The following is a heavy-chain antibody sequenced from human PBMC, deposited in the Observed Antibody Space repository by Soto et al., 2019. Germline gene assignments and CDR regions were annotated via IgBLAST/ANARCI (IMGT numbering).Heavy chain of an antibody. CDR3: SRSLDS. V-gene: IGHV3-7*01. CDR2: INPDGSEK. CDR1: GFTFNNFW. J-gene: IGHJ4*02. Sequence: EVQLVESGGGLVKPGGSLRLSCAASGFTFNNFWMDWVRQAPGKGLEWVANINPDGSEKHYVDSVKGRFTISRDNAENSLYLQMSSLTAEDSALYYCSRSLDSWGQGTRVTVS.